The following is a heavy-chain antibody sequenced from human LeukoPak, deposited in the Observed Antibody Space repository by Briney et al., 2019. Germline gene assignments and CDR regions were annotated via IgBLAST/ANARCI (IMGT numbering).Heavy chain of an antibody. Sequence: PARSLRLSCAASGFTFTNCAMSWGRQAPAKGLDLVSTISGPGGNTYYTNSVKGRFTFSRDNSKTTVYLQMNSLRAEDTAIYYCAKTSRAAVGRSPFDYWGQGTLVTVSS. V-gene: IGHV3-23*01. J-gene: IGHJ4*02. CDR2: ISGPGGNT. D-gene: IGHD6-13*01. CDR1: GFTFTNCA. CDR3: AKTSRAAVGRSPFDY.